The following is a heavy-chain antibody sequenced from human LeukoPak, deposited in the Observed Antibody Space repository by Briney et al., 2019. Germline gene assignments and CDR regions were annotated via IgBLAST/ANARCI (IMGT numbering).Heavy chain of an antibody. CDR1: GASISSHY. CDR2: IYDRGST. D-gene: IGHD1-26*01. J-gene: IGHJ5*02. Sequence: SGTLSLTCTVTGASISSHYWCWIRQTPGTGLEWIGDIYDRGSTTYNPSPKSRVSISVDTSRNQFSLNLRSVTAADTAVYYCAKIEVGRFDPWGQGTLVTVSS. CDR3: AKIEVGRFDP. V-gene: IGHV4-59*11.